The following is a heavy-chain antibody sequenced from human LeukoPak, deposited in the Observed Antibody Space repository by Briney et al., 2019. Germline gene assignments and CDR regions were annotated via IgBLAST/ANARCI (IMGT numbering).Heavy chain of an antibody. Sequence: ASVKVSCKASGCTFTSYYMHWVRQAPGQGLEWMGIINPSGGSTSYAQKFQGRVTMTRDTSTSTVYMELSSLRSEDTAVYYCARSTLRATVIDYWGQGTLVTVSS. CDR2: INPSGGST. J-gene: IGHJ4*02. CDR1: GCTFTSYY. CDR3: ARSTLRATVIDY. D-gene: IGHD5-12*01. V-gene: IGHV1-46*01.